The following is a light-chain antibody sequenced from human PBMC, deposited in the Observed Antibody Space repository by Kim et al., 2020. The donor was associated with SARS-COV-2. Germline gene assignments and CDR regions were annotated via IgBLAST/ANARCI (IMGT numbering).Light chain of an antibody. J-gene: IGKJ4*01. CDR1: QSVRDRS. CDR3: HQYGTSPQT. Sequence: PRERATPSRRASQSVRDRSLAWYQQRPGQAPRLLMIAASDRTTGIPDRFSGSGSGTDFTLTISRLEPEDYAVYYCHQYGTSPQTFGGGTKVDIK. CDR2: AAS. V-gene: IGKV3-20*01.